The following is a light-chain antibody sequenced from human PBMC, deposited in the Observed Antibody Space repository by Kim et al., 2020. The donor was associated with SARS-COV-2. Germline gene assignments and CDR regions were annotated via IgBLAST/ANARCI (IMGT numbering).Light chain of an antibody. CDR3: QQSYIIPYT. Sequence: DIQMTQSPSSLSASVGDRVTITCRASQDITRYLNWYQHKPGKAPRLLIYAASSLQGGVPSRFSGSGSGTDFTLTISSLQPEDFATFYCQQSYIIPYTFGQGTKLEI. CDR1: QDITRY. CDR2: AAS. J-gene: IGKJ2*01. V-gene: IGKV1-39*01.